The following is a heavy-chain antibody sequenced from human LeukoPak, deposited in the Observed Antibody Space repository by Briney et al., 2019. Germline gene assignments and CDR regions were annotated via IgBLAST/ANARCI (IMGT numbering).Heavy chain of an antibody. D-gene: IGHD3-22*01. Sequence: SVKVSCKASGGTFSSYAISWVRQAPGQGLEWMGGIIPIFGTANYAQKFQGRVTITADESTSTAYMELSSLRSEDTAVYYCARAYYDSSGPGGYDYWGQGTLVTVSS. J-gene: IGHJ4*02. V-gene: IGHV1-69*01. CDR3: ARAYYDSSGPGGYDY. CDR2: IIPIFGTA. CDR1: GGTFSSYA.